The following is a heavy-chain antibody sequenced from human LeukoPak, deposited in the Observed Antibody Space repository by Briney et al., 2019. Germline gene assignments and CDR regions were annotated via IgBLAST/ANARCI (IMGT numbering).Heavy chain of an antibody. CDR1: GGSITGYY. V-gene: IGHV4-34*01. Sequence: SETLSLTCAVYGGSITGYYWSWIRQTPGRGLEWVGEIHYTGATSYNPSLKSRATISTDTSKNQFSLRLSSVTAADTAVYYCARGRYGSGSYPIFDYWGQGTLVTVSS. D-gene: IGHD3-10*01. CDR3: ARGRYGSGSYPIFDY. J-gene: IGHJ4*02. CDR2: IHYTGAT.